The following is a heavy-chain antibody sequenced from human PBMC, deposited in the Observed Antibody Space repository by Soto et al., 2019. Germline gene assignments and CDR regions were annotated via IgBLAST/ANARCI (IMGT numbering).Heavy chain of an antibody. V-gene: IGHV5-10-1*01. J-gene: IGHJ6*02. CDR1: GYSFTSYW. CDR3: ASRTNTSGMGAYYYGMDV. D-gene: IGHD6-25*01. Sequence: GESLKISCKGSGYSFTSYWISWVRQMPGKGLEWMGRIDPSDSYTNYSPSFQGHVTISADKSISTAYLQWSSLKASDTAMYYCASRTNTSGMGAYYYGMDVWGQGTTVTVSS. CDR2: IDPSDSYT.